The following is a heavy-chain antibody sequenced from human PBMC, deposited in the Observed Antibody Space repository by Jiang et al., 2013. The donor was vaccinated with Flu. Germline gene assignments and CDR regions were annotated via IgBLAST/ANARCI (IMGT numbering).Heavy chain of an antibody. J-gene: IGHJ4*02. D-gene: IGHD4-11*01. CDR2: IRVDSGQT. V-gene: IGHV1-18*01. Sequence: LEWMGWIRVDSGQTDYAQKFQGRVTMTTDRSTTTVYMELRRLTSDDTAVYYCARDRSTGDYWGQGTPVTVSS. CDR3: ARDRSTGDY.